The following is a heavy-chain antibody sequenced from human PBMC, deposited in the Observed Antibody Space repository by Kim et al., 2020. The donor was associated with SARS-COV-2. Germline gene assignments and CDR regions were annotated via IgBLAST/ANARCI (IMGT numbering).Heavy chain of an antibody. V-gene: IGHV1-18*01. Sequence: GNTNYVENVQDRVIMTADTSTNTAYLEVRSLRSDDTAIYYCARDDGRSSDYWGQGTLVTVSS. CDR3: ARDDGRSSDY. CDR2: GNT. D-gene: IGHD2-15*01. J-gene: IGHJ4*02.